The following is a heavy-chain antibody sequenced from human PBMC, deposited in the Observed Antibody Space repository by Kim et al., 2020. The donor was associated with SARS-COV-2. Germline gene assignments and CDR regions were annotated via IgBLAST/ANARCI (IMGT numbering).Heavy chain of an antibody. CDR3: ARDLPTTVTRPYYYYYGMDV. CDR1: GYTFTSYG. J-gene: IGHJ6*02. V-gene: IGHV1-18*01. CDR2: ISAYNGNT. Sequence: ASVKVSCKASGYTFTSYGISWVRQAPGQGLEWMGWISAYNGNTNYAQKLQGRVTMTTDTSTSTAYMELRSLRSDDTAVYYCARDLPTTVTRPYYYYYGMDVWGQGTTVTVSS. D-gene: IGHD4-17*01.